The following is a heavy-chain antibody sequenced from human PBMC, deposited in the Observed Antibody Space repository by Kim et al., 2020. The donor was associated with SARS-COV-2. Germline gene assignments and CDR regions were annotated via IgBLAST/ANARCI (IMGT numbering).Heavy chain of an antibody. Sequence: GGSLRLSCAASGFTFGDYAMHWVRQAPGKGLEWVSGISWNSGSIGYADSVKGRFTISRDNAKNSLYLQMNSLRAEDTALYYCAKEYNWNSVGMDVWGQGTTVTVSS. V-gene: IGHV3-9*01. CDR2: ISWNSGSI. J-gene: IGHJ6*02. D-gene: IGHD1-7*01. CDR1: GFTFGDYA. CDR3: AKEYNWNSVGMDV.